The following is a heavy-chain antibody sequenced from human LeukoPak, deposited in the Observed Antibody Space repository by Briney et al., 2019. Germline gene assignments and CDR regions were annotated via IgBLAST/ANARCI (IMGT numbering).Heavy chain of an antibody. J-gene: IGHJ4*02. V-gene: IGHV3-7*01. CDR3: ARDRGWGLRFLDY. CDR1: GFTFSSYW. CDR2: IKQDGSEK. D-gene: IGHD4-17*01. Sequence: PGGSLRLSCAASGFTFSSYWMTWGRQAPGKGLEWVANIKQDGSEKYYVDSVKVRFTISRDNAKNSLYLQMDSLRAEDTAMYFCARDRGWGLRFLDYWGQGTLVTVSS.